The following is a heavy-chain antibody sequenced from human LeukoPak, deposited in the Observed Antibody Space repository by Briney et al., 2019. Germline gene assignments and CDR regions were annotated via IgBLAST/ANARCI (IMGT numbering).Heavy chain of an antibody. V-gene: IGHV5-51*01. J-gene: IGHJ3*02. Sequence: GESLKISCKGSGYSFASYWIGWVRQTPGRGLEWMGIIYPGDSDTRYSPSFQGQVTISADRSISTASLQWSSLKASDAAVYYCARPRGNYPYDAFDIWGQGTMVTVSS. D-gene: IGHD1-26*01. CDR3: ARPRGNYPYDAFDI. CDR2: IYPGDSDT. CDR1: GYSFASYW.